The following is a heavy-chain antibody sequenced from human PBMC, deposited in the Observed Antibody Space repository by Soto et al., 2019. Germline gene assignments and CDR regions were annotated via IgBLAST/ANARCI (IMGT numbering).Heavy chain of an antibody. D-gene: IGHD4-4*01. CDR3: AGRRTTGRFDP. Sequence: SETLSLTCSVSGASISSSDHYWQWIRQPPGTGLEWIGSIFHNGNTYYNPSLKSRVSISVDTSKNQFSLRLSSVTAADTAVYYCAGRRTTGRFDPWGKGTLVTVSS. CDR1: GASISSSDHY. J-gene: IGHJ5*02. CDR2: IFHNGNT. V-gene: IGHV4-39*01.